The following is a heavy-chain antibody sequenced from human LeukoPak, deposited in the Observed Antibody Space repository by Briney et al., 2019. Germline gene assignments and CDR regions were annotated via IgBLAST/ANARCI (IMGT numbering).Heavy chain of an antibody. CDR3: AKERYYFDY. D-gene: IGHD4-17*01. CDR1: GFTFSSYE. J-gene: IGHJ4*02. CDR2: IRYDGSNK. V-gene: IGHV3-30*02. Sequence: DPGGSLRLSCAASGFTFSSYEMNWVRQAPGKGLEWVAFIRYDGSNKYYADSVKGRFTISRDNSKNTLYLQMNSLRAEDTAVYYCAKERYYFDYWGQGTLVTVSS.